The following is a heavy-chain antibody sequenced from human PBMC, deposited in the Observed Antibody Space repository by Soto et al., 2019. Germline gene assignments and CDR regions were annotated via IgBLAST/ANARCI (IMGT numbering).Heavy chain of an antibody. Sequence: SETLSLTCTVSGGSISSSSYYWGWIRQPPGKGLEWIGSIYYSGSTYYNPSLKSRVTISVDTSKNQFSLKLSSVTAADTAVYYCARPYSSGNYYYGMDAWGQGTTVTVSS. CDR3: ARPYSSGNYYYGMDA. J-gene: IGHJ6*02. CDR2: IYYSGST. V-gene: IGHV4-39*01. CDR1: GGSISSSSYY. D-gene: IGHD6-19*01.